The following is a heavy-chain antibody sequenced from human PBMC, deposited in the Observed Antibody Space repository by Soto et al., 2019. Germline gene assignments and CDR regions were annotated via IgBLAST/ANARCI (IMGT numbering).Heavy chain of an antibody. Sequence: QVQLVQSGPEVKKPGSSVKVSCKASGGTFSSYRINWVRQAPGQGLEWVGGIVPIYRTADYAQKFQGRVTITADESARTAYMELRSLKSQDTPVYYCARDSGAKLSSSWGQGTLVTVSS. CDR1: GGTFSSYR. V-gene: IGHV1-69*01. D-gene: IGHD6-13*01. CDR3: ARDSGAKLSSS. J-gene: IGHJ4*02. CDR2: IVPIYRTA.